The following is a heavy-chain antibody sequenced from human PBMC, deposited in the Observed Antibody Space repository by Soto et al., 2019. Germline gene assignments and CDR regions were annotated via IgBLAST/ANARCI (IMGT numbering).Heavy chain of an antibody. CDR3: ARGLITFGGGQDMDV. Sequence: GGSLRLSCAASGFTFSSYDMHWVRQATGKGLEWVSAIGTAGDTYYPGSVKGRFTISRENAKNSLYLQVNSLRAGDTAVYYCARGLITFGGGQDMDVWGKGTTVTVSS. CDR1: GFTFSSYD. V-gene: IGHV3-13*01. CDR2: IGTAGDT. J-gene: IGHJ6*03. D-gene: IGHD3-16*01.